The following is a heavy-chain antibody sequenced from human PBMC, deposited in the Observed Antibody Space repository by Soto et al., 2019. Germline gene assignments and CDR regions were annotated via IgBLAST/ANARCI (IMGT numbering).Heavy chain of an antibody. V-gene: IGHV3-74*01. Sequence: GGSLRLSCAASGFTISDYWMDWVRQAPGKGLVWISRINGDGSGRNYADSVKGRFTISRDNGKNTLYLQMSSLRAEDTAVYYCASGTTYDQYGMDVWGQGTTVTVSS. J-gene: IGHJ6*01. D-gene: IGHD1-7*01. CDR2: INGDGSGR. CDR1: GFTISDYW. CDR3: ASGTTYDQYGMDV.